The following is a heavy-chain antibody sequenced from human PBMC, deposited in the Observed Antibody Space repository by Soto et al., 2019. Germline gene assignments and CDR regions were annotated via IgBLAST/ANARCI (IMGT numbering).Heavy chain of an antibody. CDR1: GYTFTSYG. V-gene: IGHV1-18*01. Sequence: AASVKVSCKASGYTFTSYGISWVRQAPGQGLEWMGWISAYNGNTNYAQKLQGRVTMTTDTSTSTSYMELRSLRSDDTAVYYCARRGLAARSFDDYYGMDVWGKGTTVTVSS. J-gene: IGHJ6*04. CDR2: ISAYNGNT. D-gene: IGHD6-6*01. CDR3: ARRGLAARSFDDYYGMDV.